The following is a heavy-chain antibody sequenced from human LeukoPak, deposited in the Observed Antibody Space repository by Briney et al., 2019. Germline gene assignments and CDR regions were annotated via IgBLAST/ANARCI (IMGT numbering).Heavy chain of an antibody. CDR2: IIPIFGTA. V-gene: IGHV1-69*06. J-gene: IGHJ5*02. CDR1: GGTFSSYA. D-gene: IGHD1-26*01. CDR3: AREWELLGLNNWFDP. Sequence: SVKVSCKASGGTFSSYAISWVRQAPGQGLEWMGGIIPIFGTANYAQKFQGRVTITADKSTSTAYMELSSLRSEDTAVYYCAREWELLGLNNWFDPWGQGTLVTVSS.